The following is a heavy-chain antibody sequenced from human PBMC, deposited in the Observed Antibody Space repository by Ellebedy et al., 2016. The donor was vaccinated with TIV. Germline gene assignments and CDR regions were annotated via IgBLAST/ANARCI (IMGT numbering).Heavy chain of an antibody. CDR1: GFTFSNAW. J-gene: IGHJ6*02. V-gene: IGHV3-15*01. CDR2: IKSKTDGGTT. Sequence: GGSLRLSXAASGFTFSNAWMSWVRQAPGKGLEWVGRIKSKTDGGTTDYAAPVKGRFTISRDDSKNTLYLQMNSLKTEDTAVYYCTTDGGSYSYYYGMDVWGQGTTVTVSS. CDR3: TTDGGSYSYYYGMDV. D-gene: IGHD1-26*01.